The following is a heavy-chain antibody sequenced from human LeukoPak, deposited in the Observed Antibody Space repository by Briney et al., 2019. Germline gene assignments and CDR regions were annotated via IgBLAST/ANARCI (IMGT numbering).Heavy chain of an antibody. Sequence: MSSETLSLTCAVYGGSFSGHYWSWIRQPPGKGLEWIGEINHSGSTNYNPSLKSRVTISLDKSKNQFSLKLSSVTAADTAVYYCATRYTSSSDYWGQGTLVTVSS. J-gene: IGHJ4*02. CDR1: GGSFSGHY. CDR3: ATRYTSSSDY. D-gene: IGHD6-6*01. V-gene: IGHV4-34*01. CDR2: INHSGST.